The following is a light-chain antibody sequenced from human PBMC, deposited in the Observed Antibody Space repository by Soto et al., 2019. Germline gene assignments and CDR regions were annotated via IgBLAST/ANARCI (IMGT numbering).Light chain of an antibody. CDR3: SSYTTSNTQV. CDR2: DVS. CDR1: SSDVGTYNY. V-gene: IGLV2-14*01. Sequence: QSALTQPASVSGSPGQSITISCTGTSSDVGTYNYVSWYQHRPGKAPKLMIYDVSYRPSGVSNRFSGSKSANTASLTISGLQAEGEADYYCSSYTTSNTQVFGGGTKVTVL. J-gene: IGLJ3*02.